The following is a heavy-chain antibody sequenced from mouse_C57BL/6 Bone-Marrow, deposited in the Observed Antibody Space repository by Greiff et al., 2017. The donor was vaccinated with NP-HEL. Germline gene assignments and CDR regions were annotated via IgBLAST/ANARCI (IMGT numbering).Heavy chain of an antibody. V-gene: IGHV5-17*01. Sequence: DVMLVESGGGLVKPGGSLKLSCAASGFTFSDYGMHWVRQAPEKGLEWVAYISSGSSAIYYADTVKGRFTLPRDNAKNTLFLQMTSLRSEDTAMYYCARGRKRLGFAYWGQGTTITVSS. CDR2: ISSGSSAI. J-gene: IGHJ2*01. CDR1: GFTFSDYG. CDR3: ARGRKRLGFAY. D-gene: IGHD4-1*01.